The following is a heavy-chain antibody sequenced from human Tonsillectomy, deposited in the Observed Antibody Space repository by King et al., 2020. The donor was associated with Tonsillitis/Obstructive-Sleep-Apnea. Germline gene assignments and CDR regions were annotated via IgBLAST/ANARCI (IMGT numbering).Heavy chain of an antibody. CDR1: GFTCRNYA. CDR3: AGGRAGADYYYVDV. V-gene: IGHV3-23*04. D-gene: IGHD6-19*01. J-gene: IGHJ6*03. Sequence: VQLVESGGGLVQPGGSLRLSCAASGFTCRNYAMSWVRQAPGKGLEWVSSISDRGDNAFYADSVKGRFTFSRDNSKNTLYLQMNSLRAEDTALYYCAGGRAGADYYYVDVWGKGPTVTVSS. CDR2: ISDRGDNA.